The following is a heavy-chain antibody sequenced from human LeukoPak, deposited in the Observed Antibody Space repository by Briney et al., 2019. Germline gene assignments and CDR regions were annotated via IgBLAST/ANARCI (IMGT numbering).Heavy chain of an antibody. D-gene: IGHD2-2*01. CDR2: IYHSGST. CDR1: GGSITSGGYY. Sequence: TSETLSLTCTVSGGSITSGGYYWSWIRQPPGKGLEWIGYIYHSGSTYYNPSLKSRVTISVDTSKNQFSLKLSSVTAADTAVYYGARWPRYCSSTSCYEGAFDIWGQGTMVTVSS. J-gene: IGHJ3*02. CDR3: ARWPRYCSSTSCYEGAFDI. V-gene: IGHV4-30-2*02.